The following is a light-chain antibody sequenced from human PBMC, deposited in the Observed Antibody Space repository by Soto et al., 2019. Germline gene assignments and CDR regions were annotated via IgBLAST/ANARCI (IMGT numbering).Light chain of an antibody. J-gene: IGKJ4*01. V-gene: IGKV3-15*01. CDR1: QSVSRS. Sequence: EIVMTQAPATLCVSPGESATLACRGSQSVSRSLSWYQQKPGQAPRLLIFDASTRATGIPARFSGIGSGTEFILTIISLQSEDYAVYYCQQYDNWPPSTFGGGTKVDIK. CDR3: QQYDNWPPST. CDR2: DAS.